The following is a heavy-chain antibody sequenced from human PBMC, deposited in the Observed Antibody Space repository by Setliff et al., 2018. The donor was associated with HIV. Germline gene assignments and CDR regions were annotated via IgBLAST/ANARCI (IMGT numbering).Heavy chain of an antibody. Sequence: SSETLSLTCIVSGASISSDTWSWIRQPPGKGLQWIGFIYNSEITNYNPSLKSRVTISLDMSKNQFSLKLTSVTAADTAAYYCARGGTSSNWFDPWGQGTLVTVPQ. J-gene: IGHJ5*02. CDR1: GASISSDT. D-gene: IGHD2-2*01. V-gene: IGHV4-59*01. CDR3: ARGGTSSNWFDP. CDR2: IYNSEIT.